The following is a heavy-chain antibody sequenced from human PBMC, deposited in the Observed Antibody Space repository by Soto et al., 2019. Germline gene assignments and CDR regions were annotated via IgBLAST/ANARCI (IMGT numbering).Heavy chain of an antibody. CDR2: ISSSGAGT. J-gene: IGHJ4*02. V-gene: IGHV3-23*01. D-gene: IGHD2-8*02. CDR3: AKKGYCTGDACYAFDY. CDR1: GFPLSAYA. Sequence: GGSLRLSCAASGFPLSAYAISCVRQSPGKGLEWVSAISSSGAGTFYADTVKGRFTISKDSSKNTLHLQMNSLRAEDTAIYYCAKKGYCTGDACYAFDYWGQGTLVTVSS.